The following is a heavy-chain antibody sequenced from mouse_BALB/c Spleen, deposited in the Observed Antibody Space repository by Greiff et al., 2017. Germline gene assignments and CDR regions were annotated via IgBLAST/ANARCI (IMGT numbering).Heavy chain of an antibody. D-gene: IGHD2-4*01. J-gene: IGHJ4*01. Sequence: EVQRVESGGGLVKPGGSLKLSCAASGFTFSSYAMSWVRQTPEKRLEWVATISSGGSYTYYPDSVKGRFTISRDNAKNTLYLQMSSLRSEDTAMYYCARQNDYDEDYYAMDYWGQGTSVTVSS. CDR3: ARQNDYDEDYYAMDY. CDR1: GFTFSSYA. CDR2: ISSGGSYT. V-gene: IGHV5-9-3*01.